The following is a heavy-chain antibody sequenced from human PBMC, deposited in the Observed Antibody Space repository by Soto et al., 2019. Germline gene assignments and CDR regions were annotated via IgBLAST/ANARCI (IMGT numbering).Heavy chain of an antibody. V-gene: IGHV4-59*01. CDR1: GGSISGSY. J-gene: IGHJ4*02. CDR3: ARSIAVPGAHIDY. CDR2: VYYTGST. Sequence: SETLSLTCSVSGGSISGSYWSWIRQSPGKGLEWLGYVYYTGSTNYSPSLRSRVSISVDTSKNEFSLRLSSVTAADTAVYFCARSIAVPGAHIDYWGQGTQVTAPQ. D-gene: IGHD6-19*01.